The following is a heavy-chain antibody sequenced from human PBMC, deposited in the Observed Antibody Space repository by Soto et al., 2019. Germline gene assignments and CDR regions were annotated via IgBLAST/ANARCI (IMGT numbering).Heavy chain of an antibody. CDR2: ISAHNGNT. Sequence: QVQLVQSGAEVKKPGASVKVSCKASGYTFATYGISWVRQAPGEGLEWMGRISAHNGNTNCAQKVQGRVSLTTDTSTSTAYMELTSLRSDDTAVYYCARLDDFDWLAAFYYLGQGTLVTVSS. D-gene: IGHD3-9*01. CDR3: ARLDDFDWLAAFYY. V-gene: IGHV1-18*01. CDR1: GYTFATYG. J-gene: IGHJ4*02.